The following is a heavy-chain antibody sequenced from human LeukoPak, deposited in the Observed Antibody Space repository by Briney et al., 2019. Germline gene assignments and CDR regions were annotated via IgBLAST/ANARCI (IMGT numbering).Heavy chain of an antibody. J-gene: IGHJ2*01. Sequence: GGSLRLSCAASGFSFSGSAIHWVRQATGKGLEWVSAIGTAGDTYYPGSVKGRFTISRENAKNSLYLQMNSLRAGDTAVYYCARADSYCSGGSCYKYWYFDLWGRGTLVTVSS. CDR1: GFSFSGSA. V-gene: IGHV3-13*04. D-gene: IGHD2-15*01. CDR2: IGTAGDT. CDR3: ARADSYCSGGSCYKYWYFDL.